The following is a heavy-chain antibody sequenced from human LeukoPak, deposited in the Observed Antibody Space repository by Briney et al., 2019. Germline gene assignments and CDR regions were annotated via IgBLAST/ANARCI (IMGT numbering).Heavy chain of an antibody. J-gene: IGHJ4*02. V-gene: IGHV3-21*01. CDR2: ITSRSTYI. Sequence: GGSLRLSCAASNFTFSSYSMNWFRQAPGKGLEWVASITSRSTYIFYADSVKGRFTVSRDNAENSLSLQMNGMRAEDTGVYYCARDEETVAGLNGFDLWGQGTLVTVSS. D-gene: IGHD6-19*01. CDR1: NFTFSSYS. CDR3: ARDEETVAGLNGFDL.